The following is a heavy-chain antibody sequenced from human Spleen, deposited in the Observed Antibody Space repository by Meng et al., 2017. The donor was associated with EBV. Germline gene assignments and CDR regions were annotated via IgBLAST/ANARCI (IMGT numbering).Heavy chain of an antibody. CDR1: GFTFSDYY. D-gene: IGHD2-2*01. J-gene: IGHJ4*02. V-gene: IGHV3-11*01. CDR2: ISDSGNSK. Sequence: QGRRVGSGGGLVKPGGSLRLSCAASGFTFSDYYMSWIRQAPGKGLEWVSYISDSGNSKHNADSLKGRFTISRDNAKNSLYLQMNSLRADDTAVYFCARVGRCSSVTCYDFWGQGILVTVSS. CDR3: ARVGRCSSVTCYDF.